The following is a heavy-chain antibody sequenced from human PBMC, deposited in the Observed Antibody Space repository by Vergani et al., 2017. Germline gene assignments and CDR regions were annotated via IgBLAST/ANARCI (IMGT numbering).Heavy chain of an antibody. CDR2: INPNSGGT. D-gene: IGHD3-3*01. CDR1: GYTFTGYY. V-gene: IGHV1-2*04. Sequence: QVQLVQSGAEVKKPGASVKVSCKASGYTFTGYYMHWVRQAPGQGLEWMGWINPNSGGTNYAQKFQGWVTMTRDTSISTAYMELRRLRSDDTAXYYCATTTIFGVDYYYYGMDVWGQGTTVTVSS. CDR3: ATTTIFGVDYYYYGMDV. J-gene: IGHJ6*02.